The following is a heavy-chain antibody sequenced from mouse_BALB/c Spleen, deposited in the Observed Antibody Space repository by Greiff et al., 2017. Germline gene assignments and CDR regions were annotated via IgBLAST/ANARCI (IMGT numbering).Heavy chain of an antibody. V-gene: IGHV14-4*02. CDR1: GFNIKDYY. Sequence: EVQLVESGAELVRSGASVKLSCTASGFNIKDYYMHWVKQRPEQGLEWIGWIDPENGDTEYAPKFQGKATMTADTSSNTAYLQLSSLTSEDTAVYYCNADCGNTWFAYWGQGTLVTVSA. CDR2: IDPENGDT. D-gene: IGHD2-1*01. J-gene: IGHJ3*01. CDR3: NADCGNTWFAY.